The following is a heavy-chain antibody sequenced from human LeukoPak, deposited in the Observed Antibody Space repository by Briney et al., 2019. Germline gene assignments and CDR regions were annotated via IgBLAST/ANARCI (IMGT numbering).Heavy chain of an antibody. CDR3: ARGHRMVRGRGAFDI. D-gene: IGHD3-10*01. Sequence: PSETLSLTCTVSGGSISSYYWSWIRQPPGKGLEWIGYIYYSGSTNYNPSLKSRVTISVDTSKNQFSLKLSSVTAADTAVYYCARGHRMVRGRGAFDIWGQGTMVTVSS. CDR2: IYYSGST. J-gene: IGHJ3*02. V-gene: IGHV4-59*12. CDR1: GGSISSYY.